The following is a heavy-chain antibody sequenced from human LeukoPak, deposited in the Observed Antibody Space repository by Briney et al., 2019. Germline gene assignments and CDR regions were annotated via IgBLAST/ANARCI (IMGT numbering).Heavy chain of an antibody. CDR2: IYYSGST. CDR3: ARGRYCSGGSCYSRGPNFWFDP. CDR1: GGSISSYY. J-gene: IGHJ5*02. Sequence: PSETLSLTCTVSGGSISSYYWSWIRQPPGKGLEWIGYIYYSGSTNYNPSLKSRVTISVDTSKNQFSLKLSSVTAADTAVYYCARGRYCSGGSCYSRGPNFWFDPWGQGTLVTVSS. V-gene: IGHV4-59*01. D-gene: IGHD2-15*01.